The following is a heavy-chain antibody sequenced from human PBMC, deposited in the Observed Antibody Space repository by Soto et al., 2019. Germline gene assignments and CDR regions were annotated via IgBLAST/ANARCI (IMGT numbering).Heavy chain of an antibody. CDR1: GFTFSTDW. CDR3: ATAISSPFRNFDS. Sequence: EVQLVQSGGDLVQPGVSLRLSCLSSGFTFSTDWMTWVRQAPGMGLEWVAGIKEDASEEVYVDSVKGRFSNSRDNAKNSLYLHLNSLSAEDAAVYYFATAISSPFRNFDSWGQGSLVTVSS. CDR2: IKEDASEE. V-gene: IGHV3-7*01. D-gene: IGHD3-3*02. J-gene: IGHJ4*02.